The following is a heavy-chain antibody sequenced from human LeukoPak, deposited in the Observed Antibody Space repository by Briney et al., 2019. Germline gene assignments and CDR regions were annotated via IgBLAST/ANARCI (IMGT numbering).Heavy chain of an antibody. D-gene: IGHD5-18*01. Sequence: PGGSLTLFCAASGLTITRYWMHWVRQAPGKGPVWVSRINGDGSSISYADSVKGRFTTSRDNAKNTLYLQMNSLRAKDTAVYYCATDKSYGSDSWGQGTLVTVSS. J-gene: IGHJ4*02. CDR2: INGDGSSI. CDR3: ATDKSYGSDS. V-gene: IGHV3-74*01. CDR1: GLTITRYW.